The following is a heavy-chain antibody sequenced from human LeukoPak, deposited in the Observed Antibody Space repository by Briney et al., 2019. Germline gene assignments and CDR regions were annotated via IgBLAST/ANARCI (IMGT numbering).Heavy chain of an antibody. CDR1: GYTFTSYD. Sequence: ASVKVSCKASGYTFTSYDINWVRQATGQGLEWMGWMNPNSGNTGYAQKFQGRVTMTRNTSISTAYMELSSLRSEDTAVYYCATRSGYDFWSGYYPIPYCYYGMDVWGQGTTVTVSS. J-gene: IGHJ6*02. CDR2: MNPNSGNT. CDR3: ATRSGYDFWSGYYPIPYCYYGMDV. D-gene: IGHD3-3*01. V-gene: IGHV1-8*01.